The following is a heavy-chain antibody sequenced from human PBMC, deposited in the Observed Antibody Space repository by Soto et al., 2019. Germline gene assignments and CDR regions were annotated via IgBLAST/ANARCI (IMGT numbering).Heavy chain of an antibody. D-gene: IGHD2-15*01. CDR1: GFTFSRFA. V-gene: IGHV3-23*01. CDR3: AKDSVAGLSYWGRDV. Sequence: GGSLRLSCAASGFTFSRFAMSWVRQAPGQGLEWVSAISGSGDNTYYADSVKGRFTISRDNSKNTLFLQMNGLRAEDTAVYYFAKDSVAGLSYWGRDVGGKGTRATFP. CDR2: ISGSGDNT. J-gene: IGHJ6*04.